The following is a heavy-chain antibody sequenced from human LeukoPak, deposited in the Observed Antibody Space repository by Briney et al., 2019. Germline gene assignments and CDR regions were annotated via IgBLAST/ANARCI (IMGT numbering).Heavy chain of an antibody. Sequence: TGGSLRLSCAASGFTFSSYSMNWVRQAPGKGLEWVSSISSSSSYIYYADSVKGRFTISRDNAKNSLYLQMNSLGAEDTAVYYCARDGSSGWYMGSWFDPWGQGTLVTVFS. CDR3: ARDGSSGWYMGSWFDP. V-gene: IGHV3-21*01. CDR1: GFTFSSYS. J-gene: IGHJ5*02. CDR2: ISSSSSYI. D-gene: IGHD6-19*01.